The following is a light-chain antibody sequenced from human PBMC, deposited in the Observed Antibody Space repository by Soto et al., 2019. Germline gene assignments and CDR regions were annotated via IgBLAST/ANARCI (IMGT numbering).Light chain of an antibody. CDR3: QTWGTGIRGV. J-gene: IGLJ3*02. CDR2: LNSDGSH. CDR1: SGHSSYA. V-gene: IGLV4-69*01. Sequence: SASASLGASVKLTCTLSSGHSSYAIAWHQQQPEKGPRYLMKLNSDGSHSKGDGIPDRFSGSSSGAERYLTISSLQSEDEADYYCQTWGTGIRGVFGGGTQLTVL.